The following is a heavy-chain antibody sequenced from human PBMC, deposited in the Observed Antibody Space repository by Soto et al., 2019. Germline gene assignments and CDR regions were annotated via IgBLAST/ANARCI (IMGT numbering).Heavy chain of an antibody. CDR2: INHSGGT. CDR1: GGSVSSGGSY. D-gene: IGHD1-26*01. V-gene: IGHV4-31*03. J-gene: IGHJ2*01. Sequence: SETLSLTCTVSGGSVSSGGSYWSWIRQHPQKGLEWIGEINHSGGTSYNPSLKSRVTISVDTSKSQFSLKLTSVTAADTAVYYCARSTSGSYGYFDLWGRGTLVT. CDR3: ARSTSGSYGYFDL.